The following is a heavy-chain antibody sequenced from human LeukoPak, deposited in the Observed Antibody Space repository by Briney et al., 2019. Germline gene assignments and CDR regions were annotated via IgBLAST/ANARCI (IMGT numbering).Heavy chain of an antibody. CDR2: MNPNSGNT. CDR1: GYTFTSYD. D-gene: IGHD6-13*01. V-gene: IGHV1-8*01. CDR3: ARGPGEQQLQYYYYYYYMDV. Sequence: ASVKVSCKASGYTFTSYDINWVRQATGQGLEWMGWMNPNSGNTGYAQKFQGRVTMTRNTSISTAYMELSSLRSEDTAVYYCARGPGEQQLQYYYYYYYMDVWGKGTTVTISS. J-gene: IGHJ6*03.